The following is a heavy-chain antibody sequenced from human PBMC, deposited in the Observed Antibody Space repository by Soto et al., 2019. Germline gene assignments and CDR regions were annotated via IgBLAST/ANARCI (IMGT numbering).Heavy chain of an antibody. V-gene: IGHV1-46*01. D-gene: IGHD2-21*02. CDR3: ARLYCAGDCPITPGDYSYGMEV. CDR2: INPGGGST. J-gene: IGHJ6*02. CDR1: GYIFISYY. Sequence: GASVKVSCKASGYIFISYYIHWVRQAPGQGLEWMGIINPGGGSTSYAEKFQGRVTMTRDTSTSTVYMELSSLRSEDTAVYYCARLYCAGDCPITPGDYSYGMEVWGQGTTVTVSS.